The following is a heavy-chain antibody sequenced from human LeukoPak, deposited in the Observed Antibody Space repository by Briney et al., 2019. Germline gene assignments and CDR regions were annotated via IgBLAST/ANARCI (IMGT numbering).Heavy chain of an antibody. CDR2: ICGSGGCT. D-gene: IGHD6-19*01. J-gene: IGHJ4*02. CDR3: AKTTVGYSSGRYPGWPADC. CDR1: GFTFNTYA. V-gene: IGHV3-23*01. Sequence: GGSLRLSCEASGFTFNTYAIYWVRQAPGRGLEWVSGICGSGGCTYYADSVKGRFTISRDNSKNTVYLQMNSLTADDTAVYYCAKTTVGYSSGRYPGWPADCWGQGTLVTVSS.